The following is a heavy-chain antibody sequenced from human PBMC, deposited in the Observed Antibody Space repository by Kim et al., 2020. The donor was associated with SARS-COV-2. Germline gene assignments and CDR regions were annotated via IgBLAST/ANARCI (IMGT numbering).Heavy chain of an antibody. V-gene: IGHV3-48*02. D-gene: IGHD5-12*01. CDR3: ARAPSTRGYSGYDIQLPWD. Sequence: GGSLRLSCAASGFTFSSYSMNWVRQAPGKGLEWVSYISSSSSTIYYADSVKGRFTISRDNAKNSLYLQMNSLRDEDTAVYYCARAPSTRGYSGYDIQLPWDWGQGTLVTVSS. J-gene: IGHJ4*02. CDR2: ISSSSSTI. CDR1: GFTFSSYS.